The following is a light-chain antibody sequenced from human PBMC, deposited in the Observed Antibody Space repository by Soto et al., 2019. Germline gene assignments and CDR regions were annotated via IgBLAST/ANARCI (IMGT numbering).Light chain of an antibody. J-gene: IGKJ1*01. Sequence: DIQMTQSPTTLSASVGDRITITCRAGQSISSWLAWYQQKPGKAPKLLIYDASSLESGVPSRFSGSGSGTEFTLTISSLQPDDFATYYCQKYNSYLWTFGQGTKVDIK. V-gene: IGKV1-5*01. CDR2: DAS. CDR1: QSISSW. CDR3: QKYNSYLWT.